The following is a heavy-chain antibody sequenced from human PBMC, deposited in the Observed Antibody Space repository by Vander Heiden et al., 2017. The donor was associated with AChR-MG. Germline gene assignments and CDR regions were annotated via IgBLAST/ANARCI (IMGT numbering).Heavy chain of an antibody. J-gene: IGHJ4*02. V-gene: IGHV3-23*01. CDR2: ISGSGGST. Sequence: EVQLLESGGGLVQPAWSLRLSCAASGFTLGSYGMSWVRQAPGKGLEWVSAISGSGGSTYYADSVKGRFTISRDNSKNTLYLQMNSLRAEDTAVYYCAKDTTPRLRNYFDYWGQGTLVTVSS. CDR3: AKDTTPRLRNYFDY. CDR1: GFTLGSYG. D-gene: IGHD6-25*01.